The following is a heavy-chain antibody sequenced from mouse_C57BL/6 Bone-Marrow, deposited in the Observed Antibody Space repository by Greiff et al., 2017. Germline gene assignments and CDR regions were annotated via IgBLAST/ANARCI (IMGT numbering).Heavy chain of an antibody. J-gene: IGHJ4*01. CDR1: GFTFSSYG. CDR3: ARHYEYYAMDY. V-gene: IGHV5-6*01. Sequence: EVMLVESGGDLVKPGGSLKLSCAASGFTFSSYGMSWVRQTPDKRLEWVATISSGGSYTYYPDSVKGRFTISRDNAKNTLYLQMSSLKSEDTAMYYCARHYEYYAMDYWGQGTSVTVSS. D-gene: IGHD2-3*01. CDR2: ISSGGSYT.